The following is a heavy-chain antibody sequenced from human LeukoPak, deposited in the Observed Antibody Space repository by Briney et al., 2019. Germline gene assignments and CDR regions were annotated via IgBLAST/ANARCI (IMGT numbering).Heavy chain of an antibody. Sequence: PGGSLRLSCAAPGLTVSSNYMSWVRQAPGKGLEWVSLIYSGGSTYYADSVKGRFTISRDNSKNTLYLQMNSLRAEDTAVYYCAGYTYGYLNAFDIWGQGTMVTVSS. D-gene: IGHD5-18*01. CDR3: AGYTYGYLNAFDI. CDR1: GLTVSSNY. CDR2: IYSGGST. V-gene: IGHV3-53*01. J-gene: IGHJ3*02.